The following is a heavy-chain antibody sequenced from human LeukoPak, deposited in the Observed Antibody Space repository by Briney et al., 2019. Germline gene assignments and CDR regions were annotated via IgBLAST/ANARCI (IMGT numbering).Heavy chain of an antibody. V-gene: IGHV3-11*04. CDR3: ARVSSLNWFDP. CDR1: GGSINNDY. J-gene: IGHJ5*02. Sequence: PSETLSLTCTVSGGSINNDYWSWIRQPPGKGLEWVSYISSSSSTIYYADSVKGRFTISRDNAKNSLYLQMNSLRAEDTAVYYCARVSSLNWFDPWGQGTLVTVSS. CDR2: ISSSSSTI.